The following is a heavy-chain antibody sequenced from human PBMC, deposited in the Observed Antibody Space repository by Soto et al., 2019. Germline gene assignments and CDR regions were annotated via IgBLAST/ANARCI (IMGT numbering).Heavy chain of an antibody. CDR1: GYTFTGYY. D-gene: IGHD2-15*01. V-gene: IGHV1-2*04. J-gene: IGHJ3*02. CDR2: INPNRGGT. CDR3: ARGKDIVVVVAAQGVNRAFDI. Sequence: ASVKVSCKASGYTFTGYYMHWVRQAPGQGLEWMGWINPNRGGTNYAQKFQGWVTMTRDTSISTAYMELSRLRSDDTAVYYCARGKDIVVVVAAQGVNRAFDIWGQGTMVTVSS.